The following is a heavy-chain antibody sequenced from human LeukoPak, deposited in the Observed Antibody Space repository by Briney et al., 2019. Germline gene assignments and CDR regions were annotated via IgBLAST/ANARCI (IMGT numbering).Heavy chain of an antibody. Sequence: GEALKISCKGFGYSFSSYWIGWGGQMPGEGLGWVGIIYPGDSDTRYSPSFQGQVTISADKSISTAYLQWSSLKASDTAMYYCARRGYIHCSSTSCYFDYWGQGTLVTVSS. CDR3: ARRGYIHCSSTSCYFDY. CDR2: IYPGDSDT. CDR1: GYSFSSYW. V-gene: IGHV5-51*01. J-gene: IGHJ4*02. D-gene: IGHD2-2*01.